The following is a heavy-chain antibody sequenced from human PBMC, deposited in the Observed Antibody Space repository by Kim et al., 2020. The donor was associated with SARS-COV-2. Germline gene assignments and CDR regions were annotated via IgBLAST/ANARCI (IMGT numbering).Heavy chain of an antibody. CDR2: IYYSGST. Sequence: SETLSLTCTVSGGSISSGGYYWSWIRQHPGKGLEWIGYIYYSGSTYYNPSLKSRVTISVDTSKNQFSLKLSSVTAADTAVYYCARDQVAAAEGDYYYYGMDVWGQGTTVTVSS. CDR3: ARDQVAAAEGDYYYYGMDV. D-gene: IGHD6-13*01. CDR1: GGSISSGGYY. J-gene: IGHJ6*02. V-gene: IGHV4-31*03.